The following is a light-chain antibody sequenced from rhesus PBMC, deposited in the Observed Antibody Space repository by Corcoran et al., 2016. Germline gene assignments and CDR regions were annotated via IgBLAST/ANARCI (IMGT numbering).Light chain of an antibody. V-gene: IGKV2-104*02. CDR2: EVS. CDR3: MQGIEFPFT. Sequence: DIVMTQTPLSLPVTPGEPASISCRSSQSLLDSEDGNTYLDWYLQKPGQSPQRLIFEVSNRASGVPDRFSGRGSDTDFTLKISRVEAEDVGVYYCMQGIEFPFTFGPGTKLDIK. J-gene: IGKJ3*01. CDR1: QSLLDSEDGNTY.